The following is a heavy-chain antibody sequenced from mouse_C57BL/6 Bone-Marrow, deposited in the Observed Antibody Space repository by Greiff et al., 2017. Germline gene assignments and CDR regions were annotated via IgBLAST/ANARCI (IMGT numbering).Heavy chain of an antibody. Sequence: EVKLMESGPGLVKPSQSLSLTCSVTGYSITSGYYWNWIRQFPGNKLEWMGYISYDGSNNYNPSLKNRISITRDTSKNQFFLQLNSVTTEDTATYYCARDRCNYFDYWGQGTTLTVSS. CDR2: ISYDGSN. V-gene: IGHV3-6*01. CDR3: ARDRCNYFDY. CDR1: GYSITSGYY. J-gene: IGHJ2*01.